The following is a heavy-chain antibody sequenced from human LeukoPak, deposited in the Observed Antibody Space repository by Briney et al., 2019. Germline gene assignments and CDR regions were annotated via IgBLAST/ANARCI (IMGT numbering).Heavy chain of an antibody. CDR1: GFTFDDYA. CDR3: ARGRFGEFSKSLDF. V-gene: IGHV3-43*02. J-gene: IGHJ4*02. CDR2: ISGDGTST. D-gene: IGHD3-10*01. Sequence: GGSLRLSRAASGFTFDDYAMHWVRQTPGKGLEWVSLISGDGTSTYYADSVKGRFTISRDNSKNSLYLQVNSLTTEDTALYYCARGRFGEFSKSLDFWGQGTLVTVSS.